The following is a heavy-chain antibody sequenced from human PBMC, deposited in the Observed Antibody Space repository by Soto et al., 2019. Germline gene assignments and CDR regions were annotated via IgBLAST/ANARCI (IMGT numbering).Heavy chain of an antibody. D-gene: IGHD5-18*01. CDR3: ARDVDTAMVYFDY. Sequence: SVEVCCKASGGTFNSYAISWARQAPGQGLEWMGGIIPIFGTANYAQKFQGRVTITADESTSTAYMELSSLRSEDTAVYYCARDVDTAMVYFDYWGQGTLVTVSS. CDR1: GGTFNSYA. J-gene: IGHJ4*02. V-gene: IGHV1-69*13. CDR2: IIPIFGTA.